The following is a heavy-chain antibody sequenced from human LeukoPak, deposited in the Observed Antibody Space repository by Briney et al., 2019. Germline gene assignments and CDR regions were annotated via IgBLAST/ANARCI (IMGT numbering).Heavy chain of an antibody. Sequence: GGSLRLSCAASGVTFNIYAMSWVRQAPGKGLEWVSVISGSGGSTYYADSVKGRFTISRDNSKNTLYLQMNSLRAEDTAAYYCAKGGYYYVGYFDYWGQGTLVTVSS. CDR1: GVTFNIYA. CDR2: ISGSGGST. V-gene: IGHV3-23*01. D-gene: IGHD3-22*01. CDR3: AKGGYYYVGYFDY. J-gene: IGHJ4*02.